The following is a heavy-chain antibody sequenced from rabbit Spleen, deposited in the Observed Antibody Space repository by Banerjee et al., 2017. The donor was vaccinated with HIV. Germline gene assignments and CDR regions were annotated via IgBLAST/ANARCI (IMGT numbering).Heavy chain of an antibody. Sequence: QEHLKESGGDLVKPGVSLTLTCTASGFSFSSNDYVCWVRQAPGKGLEWIGYIYSTIYYTYYATWAKGRFTISKTSSTTVTLQMTSLTAADTAAYFCARDGYSSGWGVILYYFNLWGQGTLVTVS. V-gene: IGHV1S45*01. D-gene: IGHD4-1*01. CDR3: ARDGYSSGWGVILYYFNL. CDR2: IYSTIYYT. CDR1: GFSFSSNDY. J-gene: IGHJ4*01.